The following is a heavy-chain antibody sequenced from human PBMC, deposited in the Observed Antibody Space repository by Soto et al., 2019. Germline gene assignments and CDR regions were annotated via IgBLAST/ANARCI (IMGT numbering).Heavy chain of an antibody. V-gene: IGHV3-48*03. Sequence: GSLRLSCAASGFTFSSYEMNWVRQAPGKGLEWVSYISSSGSTIYYADSVKGRFTISRDNAKNSLYLQMNSLRAEDTAVYYCARPVGATLFDYWGQGTLVTVSS. D-gene: IGHD1-26*01. J-gene: IGHJ4*02. CDR2: ISSSGSTI. CDR1: GFTFSSYE. CDR3: ARPVGATLFDY.